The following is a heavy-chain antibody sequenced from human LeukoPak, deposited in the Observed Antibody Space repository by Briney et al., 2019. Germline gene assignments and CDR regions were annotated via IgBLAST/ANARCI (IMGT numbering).Heavy chain of an antibody. CDR3: TTDEYVRPLAHPKHYYDSSGYHY. CDR2: IKTKTEGGTT. V-gene: IGHV3-15*01. J-gene: IGHJ4*02. Sequence: GGSLRLSCAASGFTFSNAWMNWVRQAPGKGLEWVGRIKTKTEGGTTDYAAPVKGRFTISRDDSKNTLYLQMNSLKTEDTAVYYCTTDEYVRPLAHPKHYYDSSGYHYWGQGTLVTVSS. D-gene: IGHD3-22*01. CDR1: GFTFSNAW.